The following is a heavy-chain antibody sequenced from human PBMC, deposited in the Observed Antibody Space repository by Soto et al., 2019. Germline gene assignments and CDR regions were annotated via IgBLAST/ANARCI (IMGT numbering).Heavy chain of an antibody. Sequence: SETLSLTCTVSGGSVSSGSYFWSWIRQPPGKGLEWIGYISYSGSTNYNSSLKSRVTISKDTSENQFSLKLSSVTAADTAVYYCARYRTGRTGFDYCGQGTLVTVSS. D-gene: IGHD1-1*01. CDR1: GGSVSSGSYF. CDR2: ISYSGST. V-gene: IGHV4-61*01. J-gene: IGHJ4*02. CDR3: ARYRTGRTGFDY.